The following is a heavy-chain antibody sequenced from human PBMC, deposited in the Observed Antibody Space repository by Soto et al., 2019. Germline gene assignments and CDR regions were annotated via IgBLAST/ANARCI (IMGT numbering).Heavy chain of an antibody. CDR3: ARVPKGSGWYWFDP. J-gene: IGHJ5*02. CDR1: GFTFSSYW. CDR2: INSDGSST. D-gene: IGHD6-19*01. Sequence: GESLKISCAASGFTFSSYWMHWVRQAPGKGLVWVSRINSDGSSTSYADSVKGRFTISRDNAKNTLYLQMNSLRAEDTAVYYCARVPKGSGWYWFDPWGQGTLVTVSS. V-gene: IGHV3-74*01.